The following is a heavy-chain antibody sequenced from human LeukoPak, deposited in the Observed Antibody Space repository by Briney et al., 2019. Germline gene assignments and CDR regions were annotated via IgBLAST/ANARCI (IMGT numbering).Heavy chain of an antibody. V-gene: IGHV4-59*01. D-gene: IGHD5-12*01. J-gene: IGHJ6*03. CDR2: IYYSGST. CDR1: GGSISSYY. Sequence: SETLSLTCTVSGGSISSYYWSWIRQPPGKGLEWIGYIYYSGSTNYNPSLKSRVTVSVDTSKNQFSLKLSSVTAADTAVYFCARVQGYSGYDYYYFYYMDVWGKGTTVTISS. CDR3: ARVQGYSGYDYYYFYYMDV.